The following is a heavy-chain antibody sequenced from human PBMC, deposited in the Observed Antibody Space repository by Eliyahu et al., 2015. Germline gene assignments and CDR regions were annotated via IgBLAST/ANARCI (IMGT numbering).Heavy chain of an antibody. CDR3: ARGYSSSHVGAAGD. J-gene: IGHJ4*02. V-gene: IGHV3-33*01. CDR1: GFXXSXXG. D-gene: IGHD6-6*01. CDR2: IWYDGSNK. Sequence: QVQLVESGGGVVQPGXSLRLSCAASGFXXSXXGMPWVRQAPGKGLEWVAVIWYDGSNKYYADSVKGRFTISRDNSKNTLYLQMNSLRAEDTAVYYCARGYSSSHVGAAGDWGQGTLVTVSS.